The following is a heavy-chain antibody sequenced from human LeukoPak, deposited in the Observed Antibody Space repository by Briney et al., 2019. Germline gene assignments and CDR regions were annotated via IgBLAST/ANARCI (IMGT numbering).Heavy chain of an antibody. CDR1: GFTFSSYG. J-gene: IGHJ6*02. CDR2: IWYDGSNK. V-gene: IGHV3-33*01. Sequence: GRSLRLSCAASGFTFSSYGMHCVRQAPGKGLEWVAVIWYDGSNKYYADSVKGRFTISRDNSKNTLYLQMNSLRAEDTAVYYCARDFSGGNYYYYYGMDVWGQGTTVTVSS. CDR3: ARDFSGGNYYYYYGMDV. D-gene: IGHD4-23*01.